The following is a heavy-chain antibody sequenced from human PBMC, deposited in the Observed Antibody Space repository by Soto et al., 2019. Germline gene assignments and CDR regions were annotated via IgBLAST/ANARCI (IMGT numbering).Heavy chain of an antibody. J-gene: IGHJ4*02. D-gene: IGHD6-6*01. CDR2: SYYSGTT. V-gene: IGHV4-59*01. CDR1: GGSISNYY. CDR3: AVSTGSSQYYFAY. Sequence: QGQLQASGPGLVKPSETLSLTCTVSGGSISNYYWSWIRQPPGKGLEWIGNSYYSGTTNYNPSLKSRVTISIDTSKYHFSLNLNSVTAADTAVYYCAVSTGSSQYYFAYWGQGALVTVSS.